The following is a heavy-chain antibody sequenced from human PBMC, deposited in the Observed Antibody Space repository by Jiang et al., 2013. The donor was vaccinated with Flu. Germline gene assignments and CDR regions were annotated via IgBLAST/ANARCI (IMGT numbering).Heavy chain of an antibody. D-gene: IGHD6-6*01. CDR3: ARVRGIRYSSSSFSALNFDY. Sequence: KSRVTISVDTSKNQFSLKLSSVTAADTAVYYCARVRGIRYSSSSFSALNFDYWGQGTLVTVSS. J-gene: IGHJ4*02. V-gene: IGHV4-34*01.